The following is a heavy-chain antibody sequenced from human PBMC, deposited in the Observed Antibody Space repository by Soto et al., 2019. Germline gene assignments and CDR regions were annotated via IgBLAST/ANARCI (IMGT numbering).Heavy chain of an antibody. CDR1: GFTFSSYA. CDR3: AKDTLITYYDILTGYYNQYYFDY. CDR2: ISGSGGST. Sequence: GSLRLSCAASGFTFSSYAMSWVRQAPGKGLEWVSAISGSGGSTYYADSVKGRFTISRDNSKNTLYLQMNSLRAEDTAVYYCAKDTLITYYDILTGYYNQYYFDYWGQGTLVTVSS. D-gene: IGHD3-9*01. V-gene: IGHV3-23*01. J-gene: IGHJ4*02.